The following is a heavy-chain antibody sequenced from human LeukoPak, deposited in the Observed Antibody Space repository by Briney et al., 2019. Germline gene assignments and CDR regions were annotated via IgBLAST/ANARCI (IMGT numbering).Heavy chain of an antibody. CDR2: INSRGYNT. CDR1: GYTFTKSY. J-gene: IGHJ3*02. Sequence: ASVKLSCKASGYTFTKSYIHCVPQPPGQRLEWMGLINSRGYNTHYAQNSQRRLTMTSDTSERTVYMELSSLRSDDTVVYYCARIRDGYNDAYDIWGQGTLVTVPS. D-gene: IGHD5-24*01. V-gene: IGHV1-46*01. CDR3: ARIRDGYNDAYDI.